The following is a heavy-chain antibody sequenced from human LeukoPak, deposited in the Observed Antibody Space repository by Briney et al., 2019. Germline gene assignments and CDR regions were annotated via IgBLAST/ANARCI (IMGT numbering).Heavy chain of an antibody. Sequence: PGGSLRLSCATSGFTFSNYEMSWVRQTPGKGLEWVSYISSSGSSTYYADSVKGRFTISRDNAKSSLCLQMDSLRAGDTAVYFCATYYYDASGYHEGAFDIWGQGTMVIVSS. D-gene: IGHD3-22*01. V-gene: IGHV3-48*03. CDR2: ISSSGSST. CDR3: ATYYYDASGYHEGAFDI. CDR1: GFTFSNYE. J-gene: IGHJ3*02.